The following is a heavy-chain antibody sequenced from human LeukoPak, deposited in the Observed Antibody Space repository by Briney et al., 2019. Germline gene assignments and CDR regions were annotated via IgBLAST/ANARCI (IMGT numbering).Heavy chain of an antibody. CDR2: ISAYNGNT. D-gene: IGHD3-10*01. J-gene: IGHJ5*02. Sequence: GASVKVSCKASGYTFTNYGISWVRQAPGQGLEWMGWISAYNGNTNYAQKFQGRVTMTTDTSTSTAYMELRSLRSDDTAVYYGARDQGVLWFGEQNNWFDPWGQGTLVTVSS. CDR1: GYTFTNYG. CDR3: ARDQGVLWFGEQNNWFDP. V-gene: IGHV1-18*01.